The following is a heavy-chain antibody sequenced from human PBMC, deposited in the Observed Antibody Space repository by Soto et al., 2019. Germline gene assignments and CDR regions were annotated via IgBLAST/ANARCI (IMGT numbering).Heavy chain of an antibody. CDR2: ISYDGSNK. D-gene: IGHD6-25*01. V-gene: IGHV3-30*18. J-gene: IGHJ3*02. CDR3: AKEREQRVTAFDI. CDR1: GFTFSSYG. Sequence: GGSLRLSCAASGFTFSSYGMHWVLQAPGKGLEWVAVISYDGSNKYYADSVKGRFTISRDNSKNTLYLQMNSLRAEDTAVYYCAKEREQRVTAFDIWGQGTMVTVSS.